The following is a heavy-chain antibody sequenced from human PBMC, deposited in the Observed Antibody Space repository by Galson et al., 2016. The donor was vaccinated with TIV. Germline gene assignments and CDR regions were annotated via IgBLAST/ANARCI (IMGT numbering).Heavy chain of an antibody. D-gene: IGHD3-16*01. CDR3: AREGSADYDWGRAHFDY. CDR1: GGSTSSYY. Sequence: ETLPLTCTVSGGSTSSYYWTWIRQPPGKGLEWIGYIYHTGNTIYNPSLKSRVAISLDTSKNQFSLKLSSVTAADTALYYCAREGSADYDWGRAHFDYWGQGTLVTVSS. CDR2: IYHTGNT. V-gene: IGHV4-59*12. J-gene: IGHJ4*02.